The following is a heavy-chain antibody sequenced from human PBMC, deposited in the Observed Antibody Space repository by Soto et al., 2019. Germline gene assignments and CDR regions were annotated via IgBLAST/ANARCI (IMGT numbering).Heavy chain of an antibody. CDR3: ARAFDFWCGSPSLGFDP. J-gene: IGHJ5*02. CDR2: MNPNSGNT. Sequence: ASVKVSCKASGYTFTSYDINWVRQATGQGLEWMGWMNPNSGNTGYAQKFQGRVTMTRNTSISTAYMELSSLRSEDTAVYYCARAFDFWCGSPSLGFDPSGQGTLFTVSS. D-gene: IGHD3-3*01. CDR1: GYTFTSYD. V-gene: IGHV1-8*01.